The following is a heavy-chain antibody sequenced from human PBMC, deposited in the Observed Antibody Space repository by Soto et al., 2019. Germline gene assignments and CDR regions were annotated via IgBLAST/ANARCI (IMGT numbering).Heavy chain of an antibody. CDR2: VHASGST. Sequence: QVQLQESGPGLVKPSQTLSLTCSVSGESINNGAYFWSWIRQHPGKGLEWIGYVHASGSTYYNPYLRGRVDMSIDTSKKQFDLNLKSVTAADTAVFFCARGFVEAGMDFDYWGPGALVTVSS. CDR1: GESINNGAYF. D-gene: IGHD3-3*01. J-gene: IGHJ4*02. V-gene: IGHV4-31*03. CDR3: ARGFVEAGMDFDY.